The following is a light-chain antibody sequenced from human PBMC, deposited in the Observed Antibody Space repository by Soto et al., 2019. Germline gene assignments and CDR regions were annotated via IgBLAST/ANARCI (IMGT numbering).Light chain of an antibody. V-gene: IGLV2-23*02. CDR2: EVT. J-gene: IGLJ2*01. CDR3: CSYAGSGTYVVFGGYVV. Sequence: QSALTQPASVSGSPGQSITISCTGTSSNVGSYNLVSWYQQHPGKAPKLMIYEVTKRPSGVSDRFSGSKSGNTASLTISGLQAEDEADYYCCSYAGSGTYVVFGGYVVFGGGTKLTVL. CDR1: SSNVGSYNL.